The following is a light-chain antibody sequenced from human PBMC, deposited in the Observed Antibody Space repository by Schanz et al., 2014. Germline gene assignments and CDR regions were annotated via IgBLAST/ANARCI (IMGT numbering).Light chain of an antibody. CDR3: QQYDNWWT. J-gene: IGKJ1*01. CDR1: QSVSSN. CDR2: NAS. Sequence: EIVMTQSPVTLSVSPGEGATLSCRASQSVSSNLAWYQQKPGQAPRLLMFNASTRATGIPARFSGSGSGTEFTLTISSLQSEDFAVYYCQQYDNWWTFGPGTKVEVK. V-gene: IGKV3-15*01.